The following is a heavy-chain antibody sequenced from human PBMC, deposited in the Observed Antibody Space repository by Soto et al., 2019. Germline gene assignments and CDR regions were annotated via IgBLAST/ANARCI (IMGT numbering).Heavy chain of an antibody. D-gene: IGHD3-22*01. J-gene: IGHJ6*02. V-gene: IGHV3-21*01. CDR2: ISSSSSYI. CDR3: ARDVADYYDSSGPSV. Sequence: PGGALRLSCADSGFTFSSYSMNWVRQAPGKGLEWVSSISSSSSYIYYADSVKGRFTISRDNAKNSLYLQMNSLRAEDTAVYYCARDVADYYDSSGPSVWGQGTTVTVSS. CDR1: GFTFSSYS.